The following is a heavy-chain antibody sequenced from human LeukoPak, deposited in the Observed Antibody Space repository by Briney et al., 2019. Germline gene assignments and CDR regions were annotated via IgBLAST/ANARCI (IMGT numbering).Heavy chain of an antibody. V-gene: IGHV3-21*06. CDR1: GFTFSSYS. Sequence: PGGSLGLSCAASGFTFSSYSMNWVRQAPGKGLEWVSSISSSSSYIYYADSVKGRFTISRDNAKNSLYLQMNGLRDEDTAVYYCVRIPKGAAFPNWLDPWGQGTLVTVSS. CDR2: ISSSSSYI. D-gene: IGHD2-15*01. J-gene: IGHJ5*02. CDR3: VRIPKGAAFPNWLDP.